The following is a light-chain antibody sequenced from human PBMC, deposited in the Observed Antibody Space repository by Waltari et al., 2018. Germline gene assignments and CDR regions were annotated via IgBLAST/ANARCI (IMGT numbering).Light chain of an antibody. Sequence: EIVLTQSPGTLSLSPGERATLSCRASQSVSSSYLAWYQQKPGQAPRLIIYGASSRATGIPDRFSGRGSGTDFTLTISRLEPEDFAVYYCQQYGSSPRMYTFGQGTKLEI. J-gene: IGKJ2*01. CDR3: QQYGSSPRMYT. V-gene: IGKV3-20*01. CDR1: QSVSSSY. CDR2: GAS.